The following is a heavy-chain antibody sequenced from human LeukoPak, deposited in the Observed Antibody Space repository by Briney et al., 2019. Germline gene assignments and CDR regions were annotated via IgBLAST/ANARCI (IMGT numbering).Heavy chain of an antibody. Sequence: GESLKISCKGFGYSFTNYWIGWVRQMPGEGLEWVGITYPVDSDTRYSPAFQGQVTVSADKSISTAYLQWSSLKASDTAMYYCVRHRAFSTWSNFDFWGQGTLVTVSS. CDR2: TYPVDSDT. J-gene: IGHJ4*02. CDR3: VRHRAFSTWSNFDF. D-gene: IGHD2-2*01. CDR1: GYSFTNYW. V-gene: IGHV5-51*01.